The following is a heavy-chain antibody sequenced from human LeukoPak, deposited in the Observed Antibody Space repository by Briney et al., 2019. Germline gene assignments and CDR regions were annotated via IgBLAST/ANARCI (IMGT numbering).Heavy chain of an antibody. D-gene: IGHD4-17*01. CDR3: ARDGDGDYVFSYYFDN. J-gene: IGHJ4*02. Sequence: GGSLRLSCAASGFTFSDYYMSWIRQAPGKGLEWVSYISSSGSTIYYADSVKGRFTISRDNAKNSLYLQMNSLRAEDTAVYYCARDGDGDYVFSYYFDNWGQGTLVTVSS. CDR2: ISSSGSTI. CDR1: GFTFSDYY. V-gene: IGHV3-11*01.